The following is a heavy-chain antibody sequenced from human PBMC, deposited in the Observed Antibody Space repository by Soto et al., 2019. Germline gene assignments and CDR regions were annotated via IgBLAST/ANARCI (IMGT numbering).Heavy chain of an antibody. V-gene: IGHV3-21*01. CDR2: ISSSSSYI. CDR1: GVTFSSYS. Sequence: GGSQSLSCAASGVTFSSYSMNWVRQAPGKGLEWVSSISSSSSYIYYADSVKGRFTISRDNAKNSLYLQMNSLRAEDTAVYYCARDQPGSGSYYGLYYYYGMDVWGQGTTVTVSS. D-gene: IGHD1-26*01. CDR3: ARDQPGSGSYYGLYYYYGMDV. J-gene: IGHJ6*02.